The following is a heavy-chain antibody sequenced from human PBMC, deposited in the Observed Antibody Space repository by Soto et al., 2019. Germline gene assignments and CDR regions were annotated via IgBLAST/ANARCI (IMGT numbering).Heavy chain of an antibody. D-gene: IGHD3-10*01. CDR3: ARGARITLVRGVINIVNNWFDP. J-gene: IGHJ5*02. CDR1: GGSITNYY. Sequence: SETLSLTCAVYGGSITNYYWSWIRQPPGKGLEWIGEINHSGSTNYNPSLKSRVTISVDTSKNQFSLKLSSVTAADTAVYYCARGARITLVRGVINIVNNWFDPWGQGTLVTVSS. CDR2: INHSGST. V-gene: IGHV4-34*01.